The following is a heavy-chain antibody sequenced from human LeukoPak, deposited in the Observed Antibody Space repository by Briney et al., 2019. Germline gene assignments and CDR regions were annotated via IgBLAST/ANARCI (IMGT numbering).Heavy chain of an antibody. CDR1: GFTFSSYS. CDR3: ARDSYYYGSGSYYTNPDNWFDP. CDR2: NSSSSSYI. J-gene: IGHJ5*02. D-gene: IGHD3-10*01. V-gene: IGHV3-21*01. Sequence: GGSLRLSCAASGFTFSSYSMNWVRQAPGKGLEWVSSNSSSSSYIYYADSVKGRFTISRDNAKNSLYLQMNSLRAEDTAVYYCARDSYYYGSGSYYTNPDNWFDPWGQGTLVTVSS.